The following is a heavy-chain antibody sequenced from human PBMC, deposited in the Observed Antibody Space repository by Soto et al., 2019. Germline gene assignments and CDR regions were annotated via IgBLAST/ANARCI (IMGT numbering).Heavy chain of an antibody. V-gene: IGHV3-21*01. J-gene: IGHJ4*02. Sequence: EVQLVESGGGLVKPGGSLRLSCAASGFTFSSNTMTWVRQAPGKGLEWVSSISSSSSFIYYADSVKGRFTISRDNAKNSLSLQMNSLRADDTAVYYCARDTCRDSVCDGRYWGQGTLVTVSS. D-gene: IGHD5-12*01. CDR3: ARDTCRDSVCDGRY. CDR2: ISSSSSFI. CDR1: GFTFSSNT.